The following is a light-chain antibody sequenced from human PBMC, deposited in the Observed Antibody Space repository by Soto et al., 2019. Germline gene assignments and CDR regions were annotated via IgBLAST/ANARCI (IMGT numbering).Light chain of an antibody. CDR2: QVS. J-gene: IGLJ1*01. CDR1: SSDIGAYNS. CDR3: CSYAGNPYV. Sequence: QSVLTQPASVSGSPGQSITISCTGTSSDIGAYNSVSWYQHHPGKAPKLIVFQVSFRPSAVSDRFSGSKSDNTASLTISGLQTEDEADYYCCSYAGNPYVFGTGTKVTVL. V-gene: IGLV2-14*01.